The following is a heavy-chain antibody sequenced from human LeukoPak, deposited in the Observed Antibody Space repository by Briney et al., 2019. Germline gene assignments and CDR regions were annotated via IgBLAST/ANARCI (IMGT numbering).Heavy chain of an antibody. J-gene: IGHJ4*02. CDR3: ARDFDMGITPGDDFDF. V-gene: IGHV3-74*01. CDR2: IKEDGAYT. CDR1: GFSFSKYW. Sequence: GGSLRLSCAASGFSFSKYWMHWVRQTPGEGLVWVSRIKEDGAYTSYADSVKGRFTISRDNARNTVFLQMNSLRAEDTAVYYCARDFDMGITPGDDFDFWGQGTLVTVSS. D-gene: IGHD3-9*01.